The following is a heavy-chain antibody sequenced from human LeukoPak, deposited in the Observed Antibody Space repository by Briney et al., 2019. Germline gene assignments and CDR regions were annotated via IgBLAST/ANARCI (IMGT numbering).Heavy chain of an antibody. J-gene: IGHJ3*02. D-gene: IGHD6-13*01. CDR3: ASQAAGRNAFDI. CDR2: VYHSGST. Sequence: SETLSLTCTVSGGSFPSGPYYWSWIRQAPGKGLEWIGYVYHSGSTFYSPSLKSRVTVSVDRSKNQFSLNLTSVTAADTAVYYCASQAAGRNAFDIWGQGTMVTVSS. V-gene: IGHV4-30-2*01. CDR1: GGSFPSGPYY.